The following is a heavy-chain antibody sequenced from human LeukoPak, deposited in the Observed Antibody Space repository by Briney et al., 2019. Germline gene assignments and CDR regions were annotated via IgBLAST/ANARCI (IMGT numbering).Heavy chain of an antibody. D-gene: IGHD2-15*01. V-gene: IGHV5-51*01. CDR2: IYPGDSDT. CDR3: ARGGYCSGGSCFRGYSYGYARKVRPLPFDY. J-gene: IGHJ4*02. Sequence: GESLKISCKGSGYSFTSYWIGWVRQMPGKGLEWMGIIYPGDSDTRYSPSFQGQVTISADKSISTAYLQWSSLKASDTAMYYCARGGYCSGGSCFRGYSYGYARKVRPLPFDYWGQGTLVTVSS. CDR1: GYSFTSYW.